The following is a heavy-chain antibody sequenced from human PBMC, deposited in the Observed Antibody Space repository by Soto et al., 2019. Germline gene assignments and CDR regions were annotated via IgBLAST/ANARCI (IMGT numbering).Heavy chain of an antibody. CDR3: ARRYGDPSSSTGFDY. V-gene: IGHV1-18*01. D-gene: IGHD4-17*01. CDR1: GYSFTTYS. CDR2: ISTYSGKT. J-gene: IGHJ4*02. Sequence: QVKLVQSGAEVKKPGASVEVSCKASGYSFTTYSITWVRQAPGQGLEWMGGISTYSGKTYYAQNFQGRVTMTTDTSTSTAYIDLRSLTSDDPGVYYCARRYGDPSSSTGFDYWGQGTLVSVSS.